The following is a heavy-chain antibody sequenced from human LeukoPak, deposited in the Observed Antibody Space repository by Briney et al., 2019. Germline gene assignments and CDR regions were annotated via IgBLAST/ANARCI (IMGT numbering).Heavy chain of an antibody. D-gene: IGHD1-1*01. CDR2: IYYSGST. J-gene: IGHJ4*02. CDR1: GGSISSYY. Sequence: PSETLSLTCTVSGGSISSYYWSWIRQPPGKGLEWIGYIYYSGSTNYNPSLKSRVTISVDTSKNQFSLKLSSVTAADTAVYYCARVPLDRTGVDYWGQGTLVTVSS. V-gene: IGHV4-59*01. CDR3: ARVPLDRTGVDY.